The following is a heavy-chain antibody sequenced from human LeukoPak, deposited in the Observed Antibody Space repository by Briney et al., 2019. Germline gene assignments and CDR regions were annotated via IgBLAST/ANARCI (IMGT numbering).Heavy chain of an antibody. Sequence: GGSLRLSYTASGFTFRDYCMNWIRQAPGRGLEWISYISGSGDTIYYADSVKGRFTISRDNVKNSLYLQMNSLRAGDSAVYYCARRTYYNFWSGYPTSYYYYYYMDVWGKGTTVTVSS. CDR3: ARRTYYNFWSGYPTSYYYYYYMDV. V-gene: IGHV3-11*01. CDR2: ISGSGDTI. CDR1: GFTFRDYC. J-gene: IGHJ6*03. D-gene: IGHD3-3*01.